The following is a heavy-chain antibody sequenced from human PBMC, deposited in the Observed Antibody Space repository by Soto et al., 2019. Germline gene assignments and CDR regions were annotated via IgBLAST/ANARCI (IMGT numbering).Heavy chain of an antibody. Sequence: EVQLVESGGGLVQPGGSLKLSCAASGFTFSGSAMHWVRQASGKGLEWVGRIRSKANSYATAYAASVKGRFTISRDDSKNTAYLQMNSLKTEDTAVYYCTNLRVATIRPPNQLVGMDVWGQGTTVTVSS. CDR3: TNLRVATIRPPNQLVGMDV. J-gene: IGHJ6*02. V-gene: IGHV3-73*02. D-gene: IGHD5-12*01. CDR1: GFTFSGSA. CDR2: IRSKANSYAT.